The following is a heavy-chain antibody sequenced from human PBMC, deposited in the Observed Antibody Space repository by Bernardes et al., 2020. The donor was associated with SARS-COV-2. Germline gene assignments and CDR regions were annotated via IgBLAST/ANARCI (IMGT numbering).Heavy chain of an antibody. CDR3: ARGVSEYTNYYFDS. V-gene: IGHV1-8*01. D-gene: IGHD4-4*01. J-gene: IGHJ4*02. CDR1: GYTFTSYD. CDR2: MNPKSGNT. Sequence: ASEKVSCKASGYTFTSYDINWVRQATGQGLEWMGRMNPKSGNTGFAQKFQGRVTMTWSTSISTAYMELSSLRSEDTAVYYCARGVSEYTNYYFDSWGQGTLVTVSS.